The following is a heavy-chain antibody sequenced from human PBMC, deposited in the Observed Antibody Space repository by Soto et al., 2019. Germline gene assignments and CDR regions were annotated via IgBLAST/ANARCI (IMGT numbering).Heavy chain of an antibody. J-gene: IGHJ5*02. CDR1: GFTFTSYW. CDR3: ARARDSGSYAPNWFDP. D-gene: IGHD3-10*01. Sequence: VQLVESGGGLVQPGGSLRLSCAASGFTFTSYWMHWVRQAPGKGLVWVSRIHSDGSSTSYADSVKGRFTISRDNAKNTLYLEMNSLRAEDTAVYYCARARDSGSYAPNWFDPWGQGTLVTVSS. V-gene: IGHV3-74*01. CDR2: IHSDGSST.